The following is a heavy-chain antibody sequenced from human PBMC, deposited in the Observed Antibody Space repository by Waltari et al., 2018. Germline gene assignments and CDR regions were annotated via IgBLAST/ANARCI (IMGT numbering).Heavy chain of an antibody. Sequence: QLQLQASGPGLVKPSETLSLTCTVSGRSISSSSYYWGWLRHAPGKGLEWNGGSHYSGSTYYNPSLKSRVTISVDTSKNQFSLKLSSVTAADTAVYYCARDRYYYDSSGYPDYWGQGTLVTVSS. J-gene: IGHJ4*02. V-gene: IGHV4-39*07. CDR3: ARDRYYYDSSGYPDY. CDR1: GRSISSSSYY. CDR2: SHYSGST. D-gene: IGHD3-22*01.